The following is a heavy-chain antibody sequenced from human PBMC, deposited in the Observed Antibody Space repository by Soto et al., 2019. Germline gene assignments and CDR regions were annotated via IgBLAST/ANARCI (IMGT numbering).Heavy chain of an antibody. Sequence: PGGSLRLSCAASGFTFSSYAMSWVRQAPGKGLEWVSAISGSGGSTYYADSVKGRFTISRDNSKNTLYLQMNSLRAEDTAVYYCAKGSLRFLEWLHYFDYWGQGTLVTVSS. D-gene: IGHD3-3*01. J-gene: IGHJ4*02. CDR3: AKGSLRFLEWLHYFDY. V-gene: IGHV3-23*01. CDR1: GFTFSSYA. CDR2: ISGSGGST.